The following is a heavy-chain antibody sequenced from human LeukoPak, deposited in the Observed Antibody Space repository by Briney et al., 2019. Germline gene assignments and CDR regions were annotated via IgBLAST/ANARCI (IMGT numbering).Heavy chain of an antibody. CDR1: GYTLTELS. J-gene: IGHJ1*01. D-gene: IGHD5-18*01. CDR2: FDPEDGET. V-gene: IGHV1-24*01. CDR3: ARGEETDYSYGYWREPAYFQH. Sequence: ASVKVSCKVSGYTLTELSMHWVRQAPGKGLEWMGGFDPEDGETIYAQKFQGRVTMTRDMSTSTVYMELSSLRSEDTAVYYCARGEETDYSYGYWREPAYFQHWGQGTLVTVSS.